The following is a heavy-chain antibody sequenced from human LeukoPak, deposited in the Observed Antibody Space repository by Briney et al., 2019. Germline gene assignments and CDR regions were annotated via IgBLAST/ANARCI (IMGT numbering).Heavy chain of an antibody. CDR3: ARALVRGLVVSMDV. D-gene: IGHD3-10*01. CDR1: GYTFTGFY. Sequence: ASVKVSCEASGYTFTGFYIHWVRQAPGQGLEWMGRINPNSGGTNYAQKFQGRVSVTRDTSISTAYMEVSRLRSDDTAVYYCARALVRGLVVSMDVWGKGTTVTVSS. CDR2: INPNSGGT. V-gene: IGHV1-2*06. J-gene: IGHJ6*03.